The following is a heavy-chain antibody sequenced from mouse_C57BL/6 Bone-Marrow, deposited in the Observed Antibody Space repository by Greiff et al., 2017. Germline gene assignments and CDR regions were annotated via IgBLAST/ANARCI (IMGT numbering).Heavy chain of an antibody. J-gene: IGHJ2*01. D-gene: IGHD3-2*02. V-gene: IGHV1-53*01. Sequence: QVQLQQPGTELVKPGASVKLSCKASGYTFTSYWMHWVKQRPGQGLEWIGNINPSNGGTNYNEKFKSKATLTVDKSSSTAYMQLSSLTSEDSAVYYGARDSSGYLDYFDYWGQGTTLTVSS. CDR2: INPSNGGT. CDR3: ARDSSGYLDYFDY. CDR1: GYTFTSYW.